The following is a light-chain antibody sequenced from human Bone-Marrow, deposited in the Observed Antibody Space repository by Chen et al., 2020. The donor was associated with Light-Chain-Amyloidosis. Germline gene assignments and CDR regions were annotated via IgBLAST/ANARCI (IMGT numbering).Light chain of an antibody. Sequence: QSVLTQPPSVSAAPGPQVTIPCFESNSNIGINYVSWYQQLPGTSPKLLIYENNQRPSEIPDRFSGAKSGKSATLGVAGLQTGDEADYYCATWDSSLTVWMFGGGTKLTVL. CDR2: ENN. CDR3: ATWDSSLTVWM. V-gene: IGLV1-51*02. CDR1: NSNIGINY. J-gene: IGLJ3*02.